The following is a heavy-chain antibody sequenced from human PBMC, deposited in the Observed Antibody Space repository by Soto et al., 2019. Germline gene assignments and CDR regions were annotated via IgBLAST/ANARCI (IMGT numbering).Heavy chain of an antibody. V-gene: IGHV2-70*04. CDR3: ARMGGSLKNYFDY. CDR1: GFSLSTSKMR. CDR2: IDWDDDK. Sequence: SGPTLVNPTQTLTLTCTFSGFSLSTSKMRVSWIRQPPGKALEWLARIDWDDDKFYSTSLKTRLTISKDTFKNQVVLTMTNMDSVDTATYYCARMGGSLKNYFDYWAKGPRSPS. D-gene: IGHD1-26*01. J-gene: IGHJ4*03.